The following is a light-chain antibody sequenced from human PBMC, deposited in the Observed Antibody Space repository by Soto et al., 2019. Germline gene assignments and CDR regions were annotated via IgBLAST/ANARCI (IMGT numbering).Light chain of an antibody. J-gene: IGLJ1*01. V-gene: IGLV2-14*01. CDR2: EVT. CDR1: SSDVGGYNY. CDR3: SSYTTTNTYV. Sequence: QSALTQPPSASGSPGQSVTIACTGTSSDVGGYNYVSWYQHHPGKAPKLMIYEVTNRPSGVSNRFSGSKSGNTASLTISGLQAEDEADYYCSSYTTTNTYVFGTGTKVTVL.